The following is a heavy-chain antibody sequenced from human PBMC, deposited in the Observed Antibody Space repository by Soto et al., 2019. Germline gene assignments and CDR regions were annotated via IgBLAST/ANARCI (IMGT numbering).Heavy chain of an antibody. CDR3: TKGSEVASQELDY. CDR2: ISADGSDK. Sequence: QVQLVESGGGVVQPGRSLRLSCAASGFTFSNFGMHWGRQAPGKGLEWVAAISADGSDKYFSDSVKGRFTISRDNSKNTLFLQMNSLTVEDTAVYYCTKGSEVASQELDYWGQGTLVTVSS. J-gene: IGHJ4*02. D-gene: IGHD3-3*01. V-gene: IGHV3-30*18. CDR1: GFTFSNFG.